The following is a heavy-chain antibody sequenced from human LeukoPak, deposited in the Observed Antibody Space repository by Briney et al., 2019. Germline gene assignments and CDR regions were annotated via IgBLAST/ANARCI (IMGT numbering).Heavy chain of an antibody. CDR1: GFTFSSYA. CDR3: ARLYSSGWYSFFDY. Sequence: PGGSLRPSCAASGFTFSSYAMHWVRQAPGKGLEYVSAISSNGGSTYYANSVKGRFTISRDNSKNTLYLQMGSLRAEDMAVYYCARLYSSGWYSFFDYWGQGTLVTVSS. D-gene: IGHD6-19*01. V-gene: IGHV3-64*01. J-gene: IGHJ4*02. CDR2: ISSNGGST.